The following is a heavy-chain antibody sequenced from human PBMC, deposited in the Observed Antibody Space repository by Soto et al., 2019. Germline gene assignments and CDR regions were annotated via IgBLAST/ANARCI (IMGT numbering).Heavy chain of an antibody. CDR1: GGTFSSYA. V-gene: IGHV1-69*05. D-gene: IGHD5-18*01. CDR3: ARAPYSWYFDY. CDR2: IIPSVGTT. J-gene: IGHJ4*02. Sequence: SVKVSCKASGGTFSSYAISWVRQAPGQGLEWMGGIIPSVGTTSYAQKFQGRVTMTRDTSTSTVYMELSSLRSEDTAVYYCARAPYSWYFDYWGQGTLVTVSS.